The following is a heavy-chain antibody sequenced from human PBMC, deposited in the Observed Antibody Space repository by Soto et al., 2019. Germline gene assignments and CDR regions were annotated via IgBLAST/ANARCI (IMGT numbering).Heavy chain of an antibody. J-gene: IGHJ6*02. Sequence: GGSLRLSCAASGFTFSSYWMHWVRQAPGKGLVWVSRINSDGSSTSYADSVKGRFTISRDNAKNTLYLQMNSLRAEDTAVYYCAREAPTVGATYYYYGMDVWGQGTTVTVSS. CDR3: AREAPTVGATYYYYGMDV. D-gene: IGHD1-26*01. V-gene: IGHV3-74*01. CDR2: INSDGSST. CDR1: GFTFSSYW.